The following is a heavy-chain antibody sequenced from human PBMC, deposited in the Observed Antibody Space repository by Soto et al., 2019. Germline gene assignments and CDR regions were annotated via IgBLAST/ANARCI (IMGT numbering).Heavy chain of an antibody. Sequence: ASVKVSCKASGYTLTSYGISWVRQAPGQGLEWMGWISAYNGNTNYAQKLQGRVTMTTDTSTSTAYMELRSLRSDDTAVYYCARDHRDIVLMVYADIDYWGQGTLVTVSS. CDR2: ISAYNGNT. D-gene: IGHD2-8*01. CDR3: ARDHRDIVLMVYADIDY. CDR1: GYTLTSYG. V-gene: IGHV1-18*04. J-gene: IGHJ4*02.